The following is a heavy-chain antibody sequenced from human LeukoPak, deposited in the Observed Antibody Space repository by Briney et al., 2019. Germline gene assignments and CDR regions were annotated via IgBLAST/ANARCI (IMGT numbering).Heavy chain of an antibody. J-gene: IGHJ4*02. Sequence: SETLSLTCTVSGGSISSYYWSWIRQPPGKGLEWIGEISHSGSTNYNPSLKSRVTISVDTSKNQFSLKLSSVTAADTAVYYCARVVGGSYGVYYFDYWGQGTLVTVSS. V-gene: IGHV4-34*01. D-gene: IGHD1-26*01. CDR3: ARVVGGSYGVYYFDY. CDR1: GGSISSYY. CDR2: ISHSGST.